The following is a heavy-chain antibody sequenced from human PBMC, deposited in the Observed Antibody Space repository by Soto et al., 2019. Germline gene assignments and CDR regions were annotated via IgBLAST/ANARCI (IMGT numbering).Heavy chain of an antibody. CDR2: IYYSGST. D-gene: IGHD2-2*01. Sequence: QVQLQESGPGLVKPSQTLSLTCTVSGGSISSGDYYWSWIRQPPGKGLEWIGYIYYSGSTYYNPSLKSRVTISVDTSKITFSLKLSSVTAADTAVYYCARATIVLVPAAMVSHWFDPWGQGTLVTVSS. V-gene: IGHV4-30-4*01. CDR1: GGSISSGDYY. CDR3: ARATIVLVPAAMVSHWFDP. J-gene: IGHJ5*02.